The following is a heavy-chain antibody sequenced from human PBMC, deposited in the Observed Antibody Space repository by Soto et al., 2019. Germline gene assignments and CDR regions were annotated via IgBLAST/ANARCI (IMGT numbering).Heavy chain of an antibody. J-gene: IGHJ6*02. CDR2: IKGDGSET. Sequence: EVQLVESGGGLVQRGGSLRLSCAASGFTFSAYWMTWVRQAPGKGLEWVANIKGDGSETSYVDSVKGRFTISRDNAEGSLHLQMHSLRADDTALYYCARSYHYYDFWSGGSLGGYFYGMDVWGQGTTVTVSS. CDR1: GFTFSAYW. D-gene: IGHD3-3*01. V-gene: IGHV3-7*01. CDR3: ARSYHYYDFWSGGSLGGYFYGMDV.